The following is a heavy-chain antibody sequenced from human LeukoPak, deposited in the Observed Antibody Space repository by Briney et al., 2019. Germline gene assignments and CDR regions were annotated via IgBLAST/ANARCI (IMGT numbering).Heavy chain of an antibody. V-gene: IGHV6-1*01. CDR2: TYYRSTWYN. CDR1: GDSVSSNSVT. CDR3: ARRLTQYDCFDP. Sequence: SQTLSLNCAISGDSVSSNSVTWNWIGQSPSRGLEWLGRTYYRSTWYNDYAVSVRGRITVNPDTSKNQFSLHLNSVTPEDTAVYYCARRLTQYDCFDPWGQGILVTVSS. D-gene: IGHD2-2*01. J-gene: IGHJ5*02.